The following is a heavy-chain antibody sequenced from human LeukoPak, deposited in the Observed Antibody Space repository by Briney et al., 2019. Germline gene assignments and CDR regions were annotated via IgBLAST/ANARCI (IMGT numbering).Heavy chain of an antibody. CDR3: TTDEDWNYARKDV. CDR2: TVSEVDGGTT. CDR1: GFTFNYAW. V-gene: IGHV3-15*04. D-gene: IGHD1-7*01. J-gene: IGHJ6*02. Sequence: PGGSLRLSCAASGFTFNYAWMSWVRQVPGKGLEWVGQTVSEVDGGTTDYATPVKGRFTISRDDSKSTLYLQMNSLKIEDTAVYYCTTDEDWNYARKDVWGQGATVIVSS.